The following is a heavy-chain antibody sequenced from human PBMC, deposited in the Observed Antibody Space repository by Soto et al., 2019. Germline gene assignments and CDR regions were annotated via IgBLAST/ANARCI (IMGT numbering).Heavy chain of an antibody. CDR3: ARDRHSLEWLSYPYD. V-gene: IGHV3-30-3*01. CDR2: ISYDGSNK. J-gene: IGHJ4*02. Sequence: QVQLVESGGGVVQPGRSLRLSCAASGFTFSSYAMHWVRQAPGKGLEWVAVISYDGSNKYYADSVKGRFTISRDNSKNTLYLQMNSLRAEDTAVYYCARDRHSLEWLSYPYDWVQGTLVTVSS. D-gene: IGHD3-3*01. CDR1: GFTFSSYA.